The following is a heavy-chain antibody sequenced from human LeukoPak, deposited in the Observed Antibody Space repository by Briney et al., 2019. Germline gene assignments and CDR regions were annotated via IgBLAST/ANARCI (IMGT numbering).Heavy chain of an antibody. CDR1: GGSSSSYY. CDR3: ARSGGDRVEMPTIIDY. V-gene: IGHV4-59*01. J-gene: IGHJ4*02. CDR2: IYYSGST. Sequence: SETLSLTCTVSGGSSSSYYWSWIRQPPGKGLEWIGYIYYSGSTNYNPSLKSRVTILVDTSKNQFSLRLSSVTAADTAVCYCARSGGDRVEMPTIIDYWGQGTLVTVSS. D-gene: IGHD5-24*01.